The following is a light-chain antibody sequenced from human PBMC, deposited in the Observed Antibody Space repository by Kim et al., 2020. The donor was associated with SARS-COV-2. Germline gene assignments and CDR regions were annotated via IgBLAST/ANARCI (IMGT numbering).Light chain of an antibody. CDR1: ISDVGAFDY. J-gene: IGLJ3*02. CDR3: SSYTTTSPLWL. Sequence: SITISCTGTISDVGAFDYVAWYQQYPGKAPKLILYDVYSRPSGVSNRFSGSKSGNTASLSISGLQTEDEAHYYCSSYTTTSPLWLFGGGTQLTVL. V-gene: IGLV2-14*03. CDR2: DVY.